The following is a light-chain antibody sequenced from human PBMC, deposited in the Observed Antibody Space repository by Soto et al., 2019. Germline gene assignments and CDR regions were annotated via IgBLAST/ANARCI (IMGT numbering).Light chain of an antibody. CDR3: QQLNSYT. CDR1: QGISSY. V-gene: IGKV1-9*01. Sequence: IQLTQSPSSLSASVGDRVTITCRASQGISSYLAWYQQKPGKAPKLLIYAASTLQGGVPSRFSGSGSGTDFTLTISSLQPEDFATYYCQQLNSYTFGPGTKVDIK. CDR2: AAS. J-gene: IGKJ3*01.